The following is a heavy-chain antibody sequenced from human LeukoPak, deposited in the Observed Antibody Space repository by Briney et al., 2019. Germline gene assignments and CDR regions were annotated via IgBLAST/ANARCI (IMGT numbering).Heavy chain of an antibody. CDR1: GYIFTTYW. D-gene: IGHD4-17*01. J-gene: IGHJ4*02. CDR2: IYPGNSNT. V-gene: IGHV5-51*01. Sequence: GESLKISCKVSGYIFTTYWIGWVRQMPGKGLEWMGIIYPGNSNTRYSPSFQGQVTTSADKSINTAYLQWSSLKASDTAMYYCARQGDYDLDYWGLGTLVTVSS. CDR3: ARQGDYDLDY.